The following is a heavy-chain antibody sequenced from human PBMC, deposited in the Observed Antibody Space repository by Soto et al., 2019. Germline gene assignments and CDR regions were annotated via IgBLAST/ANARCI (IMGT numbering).Heavy chain of an antibody. J-gene: IGHJ4*02. CDR3: ARLKASSSSFDY. Sequence: PSETLSLTCTVSGVSISSYYWSWVRQPPGKGLEWIGYIYYSGSTNYNPSLKSRVTISVDTSKNQFSLKLSSVTAADTAVYYCARLKASSSSFDYWGQGTLVTVSS. D-gene: IGHD6-6*01. CDR1: GVSISSYY. V-gene: IGHV4-59*01. CDR2: IYYSGST.